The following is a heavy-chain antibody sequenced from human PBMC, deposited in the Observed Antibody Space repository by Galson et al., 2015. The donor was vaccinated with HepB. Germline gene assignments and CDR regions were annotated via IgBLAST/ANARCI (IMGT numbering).Heavy chain of an antibody. Sequence: SLRLSCAASGFTFSSYSMNWVRQAPGKGLEWVSSISSSSSYIYYADSVKGRFTISRDNAKNSLYLQMNSLRAEDTAVYYCAREWEDGGYGGYWGQGTLVTVSS. CDR2: ISSSSSYI. V-gene: IGHV3-21*01. D-gene: IGHD5-12*01. J-gene: IGHJ4*02. CDR3: AREWEDGGYGGY. CDR1: GFTFSSYS.